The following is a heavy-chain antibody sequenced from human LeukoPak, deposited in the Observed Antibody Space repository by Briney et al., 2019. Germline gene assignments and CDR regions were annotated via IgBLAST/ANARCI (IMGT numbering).Heavy chain of an antibody. CDR2: ISSSGSTI. D-gene: IGHD3-9*01. J-gene: IGHJ4*02. CDR3: ARVSLTYYDILTGSYYFDY. V-gene: IGHV3-11*01. CDR1: GFTFSDYY. Sequence: GGSLRLSCAASGFTFSDYYMSWIRQAPGKGLEWVSYISSSGSTIYYADSVKGRFTISRDNAKNSLYLQMNSLRAEDTAVYYCARVSLTYYDILTGSYYFDYWGQGTLVTVSS.